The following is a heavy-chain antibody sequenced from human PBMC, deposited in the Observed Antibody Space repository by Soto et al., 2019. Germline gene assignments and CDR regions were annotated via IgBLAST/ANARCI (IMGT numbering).Heavy chain of an antibody. CDR1: GYTFWNFW. J-gene: IGHJ4*02. D-gene: IGHD6-13*01. CDR2: IYPGDYET. Sequence: GEFLNISYQSSGYTFWNFWIAWARQLPGKGLEWMGIIYPGDYETRYSPSFHGKVTISADRSIGTAYLQWSSLEASDSAFYFCARSPRSSPYFDYWGQGALVTVSS. V-gene: IGHV5-51*01. CDR3: ARSPRSSPYFDY.